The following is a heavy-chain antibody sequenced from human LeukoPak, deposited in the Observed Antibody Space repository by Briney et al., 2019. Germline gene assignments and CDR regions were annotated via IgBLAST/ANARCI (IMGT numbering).Heavy chain of an antibody. J-gene: IGHJ4*02. CDR2: INWNGGST. V-gene: IGHV3-20*04. D-gene: IGHD3-22*01. CDR3: ARGGYYDSSGYYDLFDY. Sequence: QSGGSLRLSCAASGFTFDDYGMSWVRQAPGKGLEWVSGINWNGGSTGYADSVKGRFTISRDNAKNSLYLQMNSLRAEDTALYYCARGGYYDSSGYYDLFDYWGQGTLVTVSS. CDR1: GFTFDDYG.